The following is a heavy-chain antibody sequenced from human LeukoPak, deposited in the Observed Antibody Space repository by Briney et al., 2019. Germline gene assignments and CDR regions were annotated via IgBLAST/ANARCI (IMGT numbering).Heavy chain of an antibody. CDR3: ARLLSGWYLADY. CDR1: GFTFSNYN. D-gene: IGHD6-19*01. CDR2: ITSSSNTV. J-gene: IGHJ4*02. Sequence: GGSLRLSCAASGFTFSNYNMIWARQAPGKGLEWVSYITSSSNTVHYADSVKGRFTLSRDNAKSSLYLQMNSLRAEDTAIYYCARLLSGWYLADYWGQGTLVTVSS. V-gene: IGHV3-48*01.